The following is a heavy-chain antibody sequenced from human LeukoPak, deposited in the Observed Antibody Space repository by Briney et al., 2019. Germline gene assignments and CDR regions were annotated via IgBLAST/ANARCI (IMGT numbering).Heavy chain of an antibody. D-gene: IGHD3-9*01. CDR1: GFTFSDYW. V-gene: IGHV3-7*01. Sequence: GGSLRLSCAASGFTFSDYWMTWVRQAPGKGLEWVANIKPDGSEKYYVDSVKGRFTISRDNAKNSLYLQMNSLRAEDTAVYYCAKSYDILTGSDYWGQGTLVTVSS. J-gene: IGHJ4*02. CDR3: AKSYDILTGSDY. CDR2: IKPDGSEK.